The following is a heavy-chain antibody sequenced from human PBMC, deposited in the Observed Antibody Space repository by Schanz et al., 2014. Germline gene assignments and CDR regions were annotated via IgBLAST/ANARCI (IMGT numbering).Heavy chain of an antibody. CDR2: ISGSGGST. J-gene: IGHJ3*02. V-gene: IGHV3-23*04. D-gene: IGHD3-10*01. CDR3: AKGRFGELSAFDI. CDR1: GFTFSSYV. Sequence: MQLVESGGGLVQPGGSLRLSCSASGFTFSSYVMSWVRQAPGKGLEWVSAISGSGGSTYYADSVKGRFTISRDNSKNTLYLQMNSLRAEDTAVYYCAKGRFGELSAFDIWGQGTMVTVSS.